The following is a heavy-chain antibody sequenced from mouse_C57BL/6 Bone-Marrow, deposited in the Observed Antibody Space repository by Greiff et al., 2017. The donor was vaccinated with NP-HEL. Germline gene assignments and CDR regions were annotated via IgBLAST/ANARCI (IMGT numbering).Heavy chain of an antibody. V-gene: IGHV5-4*01. CDR3: AREWGLFDY. CDR2: ISDGGSYT. Sequence: EVQLQESGGGLVKPGGSLKLSCAASGFTFSSYAMSWVRQTPEKRLEWVATISDGGSYTYYPDNVKGRFTISRDNAKNNLYLQMSHLKSEDTAMYYCAREWGLFDYWGQGTTLTVSS. CDR1: GFTFSSYA. J-gene: IGHJ2*01.